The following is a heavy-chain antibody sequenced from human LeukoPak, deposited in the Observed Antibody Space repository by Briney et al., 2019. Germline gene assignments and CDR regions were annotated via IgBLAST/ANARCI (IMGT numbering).Heavy chain of an antibody. D-gene: IGHD6-13*01. CDR2: VSSSSSYI. CDR3: ASNPPAAESY. V-gene: IGHV3-21*01. CDR1: GFTFSSYS. J-gene: IGHJ4*02. Sequence: PGGSLRLSCAASGFTFSSYSMNWVRQAPGKGLEWVSSVSSSSSYIYYADSVKGRFTISRDNAKNSLYLQMNSLRAEDTAVYYCASNPPAAESYWGQGTLVTVSS.